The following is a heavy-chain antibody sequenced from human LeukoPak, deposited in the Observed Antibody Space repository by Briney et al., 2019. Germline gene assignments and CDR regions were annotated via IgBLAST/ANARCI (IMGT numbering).Heavy chain of an antibody. Sequence: GASVKVSCKASGYTFTSHYMHWVRQAPGQGLEWMGIINPSGGSTSYAQKFQGRVTMTRDTSTSTVYMELSSLRSEDTAVYYCARTSLLEYYFDYWGQRTLVTVSS. CDR1: GYTFTSHY. V-gene: IGHV1-46*01. J-gene: IGHJ4*02. D-gene: IGHD1-1*01. CDR2: INPSGGST. CDR3: ARTSLLEYYFDY.